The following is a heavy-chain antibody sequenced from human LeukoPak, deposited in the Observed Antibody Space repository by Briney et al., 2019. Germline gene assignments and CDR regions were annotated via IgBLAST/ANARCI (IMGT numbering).Heavy chain of an antibody. J-gene: IGHJ6*03. D-gene: IGHD3-9*01. CDR3: ARGHTYCDILTGYSQYYYYYMDV. V-gene: IGHV1-18*01. CDR1: GYTFTSYG. CDR2: ISAYNGNT. Sequence: ASVKVSCKASGYTFTSYGISWVRQAPGQGLEWMGWISAYNGNTNYAQKLQGGVTMTTDTSTSTAYMELRSLRSDDTAVYYCARGHTYCDILTGYSQYYYYYMDVWGKGTTVTVSS.